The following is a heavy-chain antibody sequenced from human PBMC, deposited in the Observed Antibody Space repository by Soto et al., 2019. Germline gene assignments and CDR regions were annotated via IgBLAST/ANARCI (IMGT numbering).Heavy chain of an antibody. CDR1: GLTFSTYA. D-gene: IGHD5-12*01. CDR3: AKSPGGLDGYNSDYSGMDV. CDR2: SSGTGGST. V-gene: IGHV3-23*01. Sequence: EVHLLESGGDLVQPGGSLRLSCTASGLTFSTYAMSWVRQAPGKGLEWVSAVGSSGTGGSTYYADPVKGRFTLSRDNSKTTAYLQMNSLRADDPAVYYGAKSPGGLDGYNSDYSGMDVWGQGTRVTVSS. J-gene: IGHJ6*02.